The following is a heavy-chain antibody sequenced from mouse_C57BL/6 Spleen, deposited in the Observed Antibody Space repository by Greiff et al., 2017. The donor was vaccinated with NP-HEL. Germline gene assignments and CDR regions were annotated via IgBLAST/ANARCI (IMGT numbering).Heavy chain of an antibody. J-gene: IGHJ3*01. CDR2: IRLKSDNYAT. V-gene: IGHV6-3*01. Sequence: EVQLVESGGGLVQPGGSMKLSCVASGFTFSNYWMNWVRQSPEKGLEWVAQIRLKSDNYATHYAESVKGRFTISRDDSKSSVYLQMNNLRAEDTGIYYCTQRQGFAYWGQGTLVTVSA. CDR3: TQRQGFAY. CDR1: GFTFSNYW.